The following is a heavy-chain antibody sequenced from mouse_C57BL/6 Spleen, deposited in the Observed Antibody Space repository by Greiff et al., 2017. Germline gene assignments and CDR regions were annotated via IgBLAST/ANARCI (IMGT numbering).Heavy chain of an antibody. CDR3: ARCAITTVVARYWYFDV. CDR2: IHPNSGST. J-gene: IGHJ1*03. Sequence: VQLQQPGAELVKPGASVKLSCKASGYTFTSYWMHWVKQRPGQGLEWIGMIHPNSGSTNYNEKFKSKATLTVDKSSSTAYMQLSSLTSEDSAVYYCARCAITTVVARYWYFDVWGTGTTVTVSS. D-gene: IGHD1-1*01. CDR1: GYTFTSYW. V-gene: IGHV1-64*01.